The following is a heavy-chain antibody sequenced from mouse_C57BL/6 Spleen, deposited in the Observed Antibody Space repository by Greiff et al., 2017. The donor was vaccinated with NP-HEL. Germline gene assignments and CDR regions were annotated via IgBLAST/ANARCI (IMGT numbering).Heavy chain of an antibody. Sequence: EVQVVESGGGLVKPGGSLKLSCAASGFTFSDYGMHWVRQAPEKGLEWVAYISSGSSTIYYADTVKGRFTIARDNAKNTMFLQMTRLRAEDTAMYYCARPGTGYYAMDYWGQGTSVTVSS. CDR2: ISSGSSTI. CDR1: GFTFSDYG. CDR3: ARPGTGYYAMDY. V-gene: IGHV5-17*01. D-gene: IGHD4-1*01. J-gene: IGHJ4*01.